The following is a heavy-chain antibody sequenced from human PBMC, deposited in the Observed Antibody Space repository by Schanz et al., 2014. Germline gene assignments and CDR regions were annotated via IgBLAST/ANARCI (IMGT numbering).Heavy chain of an antibody. CDR1: GFTFTTYA. Sequence: VQLLESGGGLVQPGESLRLSCAASGFTFTTYAMNWVRQAPGKGLEWVGFISFDGRNTGYAHSVKGRFTISRDNSKNTVNLQMNSLRAEDTAVYYCAKEKEEVAADGSFFDYWGQGTLVTVSS. D-gene: IGHD6-13*01. CDR3: AKEKEEVAADGSFFDY. V-gene: IGHV3-30*18. J-gene: IGHJ4*02. CDR2: ISFDGRNT.